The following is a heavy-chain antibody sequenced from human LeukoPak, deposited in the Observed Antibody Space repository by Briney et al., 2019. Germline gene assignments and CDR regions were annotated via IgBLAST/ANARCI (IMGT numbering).Heavy chain of an antibody. CDR3: AGLRLAPGDYVWGSYRSPRDY. V-gene: IGHV4-39*01. CDR1: GGSISSSSYY. J-gene: IGHJ4*02. D-gene: IGHD3-16*02. Sequence: SETLSLTCTVSGGSISSSSYYWGWIRQPPGKGLEWIGSIYYSGSTYYNPSLKSRVTISVDTSKNQFSLKLSSVTAADTAVYYCAGLRLAPGDYVWGSYRSPRDYWGQGTLVTVSS. CDR2: IYYSGST.